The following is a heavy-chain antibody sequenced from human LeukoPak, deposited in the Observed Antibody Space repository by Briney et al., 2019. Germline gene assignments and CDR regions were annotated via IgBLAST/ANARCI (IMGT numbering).Heavy chain of an antibody. J-gene: IGHJ1*01. D-gene: IGHD2-21*02. V-gene: IGHV3-21*01. CDR1: GFTFKTYS. CDR3: AKDLAYCGGDCYPHPAFDG. Sequence: PGGSLRLSCAASGFTFKTYSMSWVRQAPGKGLEWVSSISTTNTYIYYADSVKGRFNISRDNAENSLFLQMSGLRAEDTAVYYCAKDLAYCGGDCYPHPAFDGWGQGTLVTVSS. CDR2: ISTTNTYI.